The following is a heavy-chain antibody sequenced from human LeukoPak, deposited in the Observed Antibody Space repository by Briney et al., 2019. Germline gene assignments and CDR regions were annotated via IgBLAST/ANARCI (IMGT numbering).Heavy chain of an antibody. J-gene: IGHJ6*04. D-gene: IGHD3-10*02. V-gene: IGHV3-48*03. CDR1: GFTFSSYE. CDR2: ISSSGSTI. Sequence: GGSLRLSCAASGFTFSSYEMNWVRQAPGKGLEWVSYISSSGSTIYYADSVKGRFTISREKAKNSLYMQMNSLRAEDTAVYYCAELGITMIGGVWGKGTTVTISS. CDR3: AELGITMIGGV.